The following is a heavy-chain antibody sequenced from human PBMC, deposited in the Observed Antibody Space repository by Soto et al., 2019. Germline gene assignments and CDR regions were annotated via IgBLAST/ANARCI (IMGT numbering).Heavy chain of an antibody. CDR3: ARGRHKGWFQP. Sequence: SETLSLTCTVSVVSISSYYWSCIRQPAGKGLEWIGRIYTSGSTNYNPSLKSRVTMSVDTSKNQFSLKLSSVTAADTAVYYCARGRHKGWFQPLGQGTLVTVSS. CDR2: IYTSGST. V-gene: IGHV4-4*07. J-gene: IGHJ5*02. CDR1: VVSISSYY.